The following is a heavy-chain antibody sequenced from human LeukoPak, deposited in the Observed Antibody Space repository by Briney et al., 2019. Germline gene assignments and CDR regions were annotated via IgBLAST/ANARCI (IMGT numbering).Heavy chain of an antibody. Sequence: GASVKVSCKASGYTFTSYAMNWVRQAPGQGLEWMGWINTNTGNPTYAQGFTGRFVFSLDTSVSTAYLQISSLKAEDTAVYYCARDIEDYGDCPLDYWGQGTLVTVSS. CDR2: INTNTGNP. V-gene: IGHV7-4-1*02. D-gene: IGHD4-17*01. J-gene: IGHJ4*02. CDR3: ARDIEDYGDCPLDY. CDR1: GYTFTSYA.